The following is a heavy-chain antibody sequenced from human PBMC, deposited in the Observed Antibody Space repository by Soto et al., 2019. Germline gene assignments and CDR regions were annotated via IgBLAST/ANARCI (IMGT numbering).Heavy chain of an antibody. J-gene: IGHJ4*02. V-gene: IGHV1-3*01. D-gene: IGHD2-8*01. CDR1: GNGFTNSR. CDR2: INAGSGDT. Sequence: GASVKVSWEGCGNGFTNSRMNWRRQAPGERPEWVGWINAGSGDTEYSQKLQGRVTITRDTSATTAYMELSSLSSEDTAVYYCARHAVLDYWGQGAQVTVSS. CDR3: ARHAVLDY.